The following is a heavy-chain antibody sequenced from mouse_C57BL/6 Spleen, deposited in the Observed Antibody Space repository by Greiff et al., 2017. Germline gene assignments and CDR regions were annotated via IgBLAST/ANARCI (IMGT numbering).Heavy chain of an antibody. J-gene: IGHJ4*01. CDR2: ISSGGDYI. CDR3: TRDDCYSYYYAMDY. CDR1: GFTFSSYA. V-gene: IGHV5-9-1*02. Sequence: EVQVVESGEGLVKPGGSLKLSCAASGFTFSSYAMSWVRQTPEKRLEWVAYISSGGDYIYYADTVKGRFTISRDNARNTLYLQMSSLKSEDTAMYYCTRDDCYSYYYAMDYWGQGTSVTVSS. D-gene: IGHD2-3*01.